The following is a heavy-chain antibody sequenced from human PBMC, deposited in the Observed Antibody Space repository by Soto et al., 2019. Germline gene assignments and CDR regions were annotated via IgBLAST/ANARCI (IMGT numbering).Heavy chain of an antibody. CDR1: GFTFSSYN. D-gene: IGHD2-15*01. CDR2: ISRSGDRT. CDR3: ARARCSSGQCYYFDY. V-gene: IGHV3-64*02. J-gene: IGHJ4*02. Sequence: EVQLVESGEGLVQPGGSLRLSCAASGFTFSSYNIHWIRQAPGKGLEFVSAISRSGDRTYYADSVKGRFTITRDNSKNTVWLQMGSLRAEDMAGDYCARARCSSGQCYYFDYWGRGALVSVSS.